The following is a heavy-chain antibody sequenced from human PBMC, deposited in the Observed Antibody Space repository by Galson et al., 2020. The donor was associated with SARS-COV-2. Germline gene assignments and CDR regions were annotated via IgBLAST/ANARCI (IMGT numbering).Heavy chain of an antibody. Sequence: SETLSLTCAVNGGSFSGYYWSWIRQPPGKGLEWIGEINHSGSTNYNPSLKSRVTISVDTSKNQFSLKLSSVTAADTAVYYCARFPGAAAGFDYWGQGTLVTVSS. CDR2: INHSGST. D-gene: IGHD6-13*01. V-gene: IGHV4-34*01. CDR3: ARFPGAAAGFDY. CDR1: GGSFSGYY. J-gene: IGHJ4*02.